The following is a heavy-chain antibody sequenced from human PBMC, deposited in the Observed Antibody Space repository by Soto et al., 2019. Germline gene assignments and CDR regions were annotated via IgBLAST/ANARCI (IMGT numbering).Heavy chain of an antibody. J-gene: IGHJ4*02. V-gene: IGHV3-9*01. D-gene: IGHD3-22*01. Sequence: PVGSLRLSCAASGFSLDDYAMHWVRQAPGRGLEWVSGITWNSGYIGYADSVKGRFTISKDNAKNSLYLKMNSLRPEDTAVYYCAKGTYDSSGYYTAPDYWGQGTLVTVSS. CDR3: AKGTYDSSGYYTAPDY. CDR1: GFSLDDYA. CDR2: ITWNSGYI.